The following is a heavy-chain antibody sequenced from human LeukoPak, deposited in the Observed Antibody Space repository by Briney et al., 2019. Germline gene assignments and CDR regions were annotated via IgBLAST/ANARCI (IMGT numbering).Heavy chain of an antibody. CDR1: GGSISSYY. V-gene: IGHV4-59*01. CDR3: ARVLRGYSYGYDY. Sequence: SETLSLTCTVSGGSISSYYWSWIRQPPGKGLEWIGYIYYSGSTNYNPSLKGRVTISVDTSKNQFSLKLSSVTAADTAVYYCARVLRGYSYGYDYWGQGTLVTVSS. CDR2: IYYSGST. J-gene: IGHJ4*02. D-gene: IGHD5-18*01.